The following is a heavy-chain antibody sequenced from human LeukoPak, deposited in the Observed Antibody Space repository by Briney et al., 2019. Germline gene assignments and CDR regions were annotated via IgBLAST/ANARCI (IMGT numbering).Heavy chain of an antibody. CDR2: INHSGST. V-gene: IGHV4-34*01. CDR3: ARSGWATALGY. D-gene: IGHD5-24*01. Sequence: SETLSLTCAVYGGSFSGYYWSWIRQPPGKGLEWIGEINHSGSTNYNPSLKSRVTISVDTSKNQFSLKLSSVTAADTAVYYCARSGWATALGYWGQGTLVTVSS. J-gene: IGHJ4*02. CDR1: GGSFSGYY.